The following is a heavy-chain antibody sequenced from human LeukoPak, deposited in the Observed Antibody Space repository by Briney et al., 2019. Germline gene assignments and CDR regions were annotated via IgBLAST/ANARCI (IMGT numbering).Heavy chain of an antibody. CDR3: ARQRVYAISWFDP. CDR2: IYYSGNT. D-gene: IGHD2-8*01. CDR1: GDSISTSNSY. J-gene: IGHJ5*02. V-gene: IGHV4-39*01. Sequence: PSETLSLTCTVSGDSISTSNSYWGWIRQPPGKGLEWIGSIYYSGNTYYNASLKSRVTISVDTSKNQFSLKLSSVTAADTAVYYCARQRVYAISWFDPWGQGTLVTVSS.